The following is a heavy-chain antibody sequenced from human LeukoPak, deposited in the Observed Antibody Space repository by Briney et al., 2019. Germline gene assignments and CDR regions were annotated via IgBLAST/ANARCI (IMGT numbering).Heavy chain of an antibody. CDR2: IHYSGRP. CDR1: GGSISGHY. D-gene: IGHD3-16*01. Sequence: PSETLSLTCTVSGGSISGHYWTWIRQPPGKGLEWIGQIHYSGRPDYNPSLKSRVTISVDTSKDQLSLKVTSVTGADTAVYYCARFGVDYDMDVWGQGTTVTVSS. J-gene: IGHJ6*02. V-gene: IGHV4-59*11. CDR3: ARFGVDYDMDV.